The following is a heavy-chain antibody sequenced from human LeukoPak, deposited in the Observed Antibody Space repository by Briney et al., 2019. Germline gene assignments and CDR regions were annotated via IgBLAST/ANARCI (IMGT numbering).Heavy chain of an antibody. D-gene: IGHD3-9*01. CDR1: GYTFTSYY. Sequence: ASVKVSCKASGYTFTSYYMHWVRQAPGQGLEWMGIINPSGGSTSYAQKFQGRVTMTRDTSTSTVYMELSSPRSEDTAVYYCARANTVLRYFDWFDYWGQGTLVTVSS. CDR3: ARANTVLRYFDWFDY. CDR2: INPSGGST. J-gene: IGHJ4*02. V-gene: IGHV1-46*01.